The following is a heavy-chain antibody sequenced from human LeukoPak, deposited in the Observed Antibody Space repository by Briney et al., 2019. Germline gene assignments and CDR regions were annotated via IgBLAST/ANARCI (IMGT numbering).Heavy chain of an antibody. CDR2: IYSSGSA. Sequence: PSETLSLTCTVSGGSISSYYWSWIRQPPGKGLEWIGYIYSSGSAYYNPSLESRVTISVDTSKNQFSLKLSSVTDADTAVYYCARGSNWFDPWGQGTLVTVSS. J-gene: IGHJ5*02. CDR1: GGSISSYY. V-gene: IGHV4-4*09. CDR3: ARGSNWFDP.